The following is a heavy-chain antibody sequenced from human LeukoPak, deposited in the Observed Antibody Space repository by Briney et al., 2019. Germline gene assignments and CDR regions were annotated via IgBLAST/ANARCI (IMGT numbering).Heavy chain of an antibody. CDR1: GYTFTSYY. CDR3: ARVAVAGLYYYYYYMDV. Sequence: ASVKVSCKASGYTFTSYYMHWVRQAPGQGLEWMGWMNPNSGNTGYAQKFQGRVTMTRNTSISTAYMELSSLRSEDTAVYYCARVAVAGLYYYYYYMDVWGKGTTVTISS. CDR2: MNPNSGNT. D-gene: IGHD6-19*01. V-gene: IGHV1-8*02. J-gene: IGHJ6*03.